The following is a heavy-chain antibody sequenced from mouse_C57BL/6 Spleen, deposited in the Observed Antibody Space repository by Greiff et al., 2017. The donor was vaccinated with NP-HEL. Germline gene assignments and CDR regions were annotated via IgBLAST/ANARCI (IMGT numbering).Heavy chain of an antibody. D-gene: IGHD1-1*01. CDR3: AREYYGSSYWYFDV. V-gene: IGHV1-39*01. Sequence: SGYSFTDYNMNWVKQSNGKSLEWIGVINPNYGTTSYNQKFKGKATLTVDQSSSTAYMQLNSLTSEDSAVYYCAREYYGSSYWYFDVWGTGTTVTVSS. CDR1: GYSFTDYN. J-gene: IGHJ1*03. CDR2: INPNYGTT.